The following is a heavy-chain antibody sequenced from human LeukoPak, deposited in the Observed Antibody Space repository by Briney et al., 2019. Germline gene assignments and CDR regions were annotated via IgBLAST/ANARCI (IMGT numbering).Heavy chain of an antibody. Sequence: PGGSLTLSCAASGFTVSSNYMSWIRQAPGKGLEWVSYISSSGSTIYYADSVKGRFTISRDNAKNSLYLQMNSLRAEDTAVYYCARLGYGSGSYPFDYWGQGTLVTVSS. CDR3: ARLGYGSGSYPFDY. D-gene: IGHD3-10*01. V-gene: IGHV3-11*01. CDR1: GFTVSSNY. J-gene: IGHJ4*02. CDR2: ISSSGSTI.